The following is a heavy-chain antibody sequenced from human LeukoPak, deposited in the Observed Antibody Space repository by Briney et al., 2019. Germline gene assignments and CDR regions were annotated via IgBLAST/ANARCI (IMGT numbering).Heavy chain of an antibody. Sequence: GGSLRLSCAVSGFTSSDYYMSWVRQAPGKEMECVSYISSDNTYTNYADSVRGRFTISRDNAKNSLYLQMNSLRAEDTAVYYCARSRSGYYFDYWGQGTLVTVSS. J-gene: IGHJ4*02. CDR2: ISSDNTYT. V-gene: IGHV3-11*06. CDR3: ARSRSGYYFDY. CDR1: GFTSSDYY. D-gene: IGHD3-3*01.